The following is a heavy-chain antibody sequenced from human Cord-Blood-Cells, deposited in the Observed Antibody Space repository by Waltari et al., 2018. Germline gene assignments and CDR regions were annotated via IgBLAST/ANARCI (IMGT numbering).Heavy chain of an antibody. D-gene: IGHD3-3*01. CDR2: INHSGST. Sequence: QVQLQQWGAGLLKPSESLSLTCAVYGGSFSGYYWSWIRQPPGKGLEWIGEINHSGSTNYNPSLKSRVTISVDTSKNQFSLKLSSVTAADTAVYYCARATNFGVVINAFDIWGQGTMVTVSS. J-gene: IGHJ3*02. CDR3: ARATNFGVVINAFDI. CDR1: GGSFSGYY. V-gene: IGHV4-34*01.